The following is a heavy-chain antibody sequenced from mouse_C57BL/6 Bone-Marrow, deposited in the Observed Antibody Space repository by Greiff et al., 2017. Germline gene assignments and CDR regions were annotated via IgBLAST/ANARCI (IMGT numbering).Heavy chain of an antibody. CDR2: IYPGSGST. CDR3: ESQRAPYYYAMDY. Sequence: QVQLQQPGAELVKPGASVKMSCKASGYTFTSYWITWVKQRPGQGLEWIGDIYPGSGSTNYNEKFKSKATLTVDTSSSTAYMQLSSLTSEDSAVYYCESQRAPYYYAMDYWGQGTSVTVSS. CDR1: GYTFTSYW. V-gene: IGHV1-55*01. D-gene: IGHD3-3*01. J-gene: IGHJ4*01.